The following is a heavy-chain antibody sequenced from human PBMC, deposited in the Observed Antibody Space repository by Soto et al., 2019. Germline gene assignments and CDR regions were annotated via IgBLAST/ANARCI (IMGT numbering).Heavy chain of an antibody. CDR2: IFHNGNL. CDR3: SRRKHIDVLPSAASFSFDH. D-gene: IGHD2-8*02. Sequence: QVQLQESGPGLVQPSESLSVTCAVSGGSISSSNLWSWVRQPPGKGLEWVGVIFHNGNLNYNPSLKSRVTISVDQSKMTSTVNVTSGTAAATAAYFCSRRKHIDVLPSAASFSFDHWGQGSQVIVSS. J-gene: IGHJ4*02. V-gene: IGHV4-4*02. CDR1: GGSISSSNL.